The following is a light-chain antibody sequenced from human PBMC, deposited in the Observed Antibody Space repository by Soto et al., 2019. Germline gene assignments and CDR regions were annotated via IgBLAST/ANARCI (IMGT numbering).Light chain of an antibody. CDR3: KQFGGSHNP. CDR1: QSVSSSY. CDR2: GAS. Sequence: EIVMTQSPGTLSLSPGERATLSCRASQSVSSSYLAWYQQKPGQAPRLLIYGASSRATGIPDRFSGRGSGKPFPLPIRSRELEDFVLNYSKQFGGSHNPLGQGTRGDIK. J-gene: IGKJ5*01. V-gene: IGKV3-20*01.